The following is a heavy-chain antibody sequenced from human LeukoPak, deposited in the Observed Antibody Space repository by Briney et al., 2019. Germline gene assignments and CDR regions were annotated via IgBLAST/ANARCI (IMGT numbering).Heavy chain of an antibody. CDR3: ARNMIPTSLDAFDI. CDR2: ISYDGSNK. V-gene: IGHV3-30-3*01. D-gene: IGHD3-22*01. J-gene: IGHJ3*02. CDR1: GFTFSSYA. Sequence: QPGGSLRLSCAASGFTFSSYAMHWVRQAPGKGLEWVAVISYDGSNKYYADSVKGRFTISRDNSKNTLYLQMNSLRAEDTAVYYCARNMIPTSLDAFDIWGQGTMVTVSS.